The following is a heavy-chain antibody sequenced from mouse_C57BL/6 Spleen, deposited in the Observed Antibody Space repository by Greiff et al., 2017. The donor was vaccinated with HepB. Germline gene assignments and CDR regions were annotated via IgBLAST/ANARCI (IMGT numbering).Heavy chain of an antibody. CDR1: GYSITSGYY. J-gene: IGHJ4*01. CDR3: ARGLRRGAMDY. CDR2: ISYDGSN. D-gene: IGHD2-4*01. Sequence: DVQLQESGPGLVKPSQSLSLTCSVTGYSITSGYYWNWIRQFPGNKLEWMGYISYDGSNNYNPSLKNRISITRDTSKNQFFLKLNSVTTEDTATYYCARGLRRGAMDYWGQGTSVTVSS. V-gene: IGHV3-6*01.